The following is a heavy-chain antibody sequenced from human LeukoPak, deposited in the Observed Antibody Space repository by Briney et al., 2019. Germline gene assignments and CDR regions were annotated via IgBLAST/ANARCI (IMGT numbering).Heavy chain of an antibody. J-gene: IGHJ2*01. CDR2: IYYSGST. Sequence: PSETLSLTCTVSGDPINSYYWSWIRQPPGKGLEWIGHIYYSGSTNYNPSLKSRVTISIDTSKNQFSLKLSSVTAADTADYYCARTAYARFFDLWGRGTLVTVSS. D-gene: IGHD2-21*01. CDR3: ARTAYARFFDL. V-gene: IGHV4-59*01. CDR1: GDPINSYY.